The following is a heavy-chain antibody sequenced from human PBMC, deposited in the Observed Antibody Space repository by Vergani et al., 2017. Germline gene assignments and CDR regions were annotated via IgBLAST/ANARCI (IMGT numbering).Heavy chain of an antibody. V-gene: IGHV1-3*01. Sequence: QVQLVQSGAEVKKPGASVKVSCKASGYTFTSYAMHWVRQAPGQRLEWMGWINAGNGNTKYSQKFQGRVTITRDTSASTAYMELSSLRSEETAVYYCARDRSEGYSSSWPYYYYMDVWGKGTTVTVSS. J-gene: IGHJ6*03. D-gene: IGHD6-13*01. CDR3: ARDRSEGYSSSWPYYYYMDV. CDR1: GYTFTSYA. CDR2: INAGNGNT.